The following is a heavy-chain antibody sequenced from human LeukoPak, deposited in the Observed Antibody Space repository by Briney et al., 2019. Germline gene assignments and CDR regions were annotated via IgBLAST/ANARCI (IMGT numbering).Heavy chain of an antibody. CDR3: ARNTYYDFWSRHYGLDF. CDR2: INHDGSDK. Sequence: GGSLRLSFAASGFNFSSFWMNWVRQVPGKGLEWVANINHDGSDKYYVDSVKGRFTISRDNAKNSLYLEVHSLRAEDTAIYYCARNTYYDFWSRHYGLDFWGQGTLVTVSS. V-gene: IGHV3-7*01. CDR1: GFNFSSFW. J-gene: IGHJ4*02. D-gene: IGHD3-3*01.